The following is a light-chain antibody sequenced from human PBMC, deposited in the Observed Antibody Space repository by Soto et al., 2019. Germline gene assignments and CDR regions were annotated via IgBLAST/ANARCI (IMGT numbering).Light chain of an antibody. CDR1: EIITNR. CDR2: DAS. J-gene: IGKJ4*01. CDR3: QQYGDSPLT. Sequence: DIQMTQSPSTLSASVGDRVTITCRASEIITNRLAWYQQKPGKAPKVLIYDASNMESGVPSRFSGFRSGTDFTLTISRLEPEDFAVYHCQQYGDSPLTFGGGTKVDIK. V-gene: IGKV1-5*01.